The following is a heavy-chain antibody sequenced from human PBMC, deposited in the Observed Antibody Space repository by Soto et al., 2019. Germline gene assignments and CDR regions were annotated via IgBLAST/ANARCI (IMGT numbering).Heavy chain of an antibody. J-gene: IGHJ5*02. D-gene: IGHD3-10*01. CDR1: GESFSGYY. CDR3: ARVLPLYGSGSYPWFDP. CDR2: INHSGTT. V-gene: IGHV4-34*01. Sequence: QVQLQQWGAGLLKPSETLSLTCAVYGESFSGYYWSWIRQPPGKGLEWIGDINHSGTTNYNPSLKSRVAISVDTSKNQISLKLSSVTAADTAVYYCARVLPLYGSGSYPWFDPWGQGTLVAVSS.